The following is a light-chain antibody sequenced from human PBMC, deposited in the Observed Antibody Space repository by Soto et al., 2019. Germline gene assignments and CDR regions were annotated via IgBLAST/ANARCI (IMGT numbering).Light chain of an antibody. CDR2: AAS. CDR1: QSISSY. CDR3: QQSYSTVT. J-gene: IGKJ1*01. V-gene: IGKV1-39*01. Sequence: DIQMTQSPSSLSASVRDRVTITCRASQSISSYLNWYQQKPGKAPKLLIYAASSLQSGVPSRFSGSGSGTEFTLTISSLQPEDFATYYCQQSYSTVTFGQGTKVDNK.